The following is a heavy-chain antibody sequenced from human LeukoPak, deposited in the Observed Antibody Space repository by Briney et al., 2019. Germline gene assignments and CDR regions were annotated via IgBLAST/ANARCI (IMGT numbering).Heavy chain of an antibody. CDR1: GFTFSNYA. V-gene: IGHV3-23*01. CDR2: ITGSGGRT. Sequence: GGSLRLSCAASGFTFSNYAMSWVRQAPGKGLEWVSAITGSGGRTYYADSVKGQFTISRDNSKNTLYLQMNSLRAEDTAVYYCAKDGSGTYYYYFDYWGQGTLVTVSS. CDR3: AKDGSGTYYYYFDY. D-gene: IGHD3-10*01. J-gene: IGHJ4*02.